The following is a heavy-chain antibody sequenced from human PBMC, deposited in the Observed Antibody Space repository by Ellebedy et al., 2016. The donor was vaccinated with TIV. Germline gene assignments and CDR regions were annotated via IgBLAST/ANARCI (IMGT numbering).Heavy chain of an antibody. CDR3: AKDRKFITMVRGVTQH. CDR2: ISGSGGST. V-gene: IGHV3-23*01. Sequence: PGGSLRLSCAASGFTFSSYAMSWVRQAPGKGLEWVSAISGSGGSTYYADSVKGRFTISRDNSKNTLYLQMNSLRAEDTAVYYCAKDRKFITMVRGVTQHWGQGTLVTVSS. CDR1: GFTFSSYA. J-gene: IGHJ1*01. D-gene: IGHD3-10*01.